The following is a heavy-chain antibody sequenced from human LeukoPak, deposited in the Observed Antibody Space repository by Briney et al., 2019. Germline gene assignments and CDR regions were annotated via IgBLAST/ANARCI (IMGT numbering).Heavy chain of an antibody. J-gene: IGHJ6*02. V-gene: IGHV3-30*14. D-gene: IGHD3-3*01. CDR3: ARDQRNDFWPYGMDV. Sequence: PGGSLRLSCAASGFTFSSYAMHWVRQAPGKGLEWVAVISHDGSSKYYADSVKGRFTISRDNSKNTLYLQMNSLRAEDTAVYYCARDQRNDFWPYGMDVWGQGTTVTVSS. CDR2: ISHDGSSK. CDR1: GFTFSSYA.